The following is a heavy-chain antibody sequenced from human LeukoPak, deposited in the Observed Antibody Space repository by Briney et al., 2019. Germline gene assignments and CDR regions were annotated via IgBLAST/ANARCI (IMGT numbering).Heavy chain of an antibody. Sequence: SETLSLTCTVSGYSISSGYYWGWIRQPPGKGLEWIGSIYHSGSTYYNPSLKSRVTISVDTSKNQFSLNLTSVTAADTAVYYCARQSLSSWYQIDSWGQGTLVTVSS. CDR2: IYHSGST. D-gene: IGHD6-13*01. CDR1: GYSISSGYY. V-gene: IGHV4-38-2*02. J-gene: IGHJ4*02. CDR3: ARQSLSSWYQIDS.